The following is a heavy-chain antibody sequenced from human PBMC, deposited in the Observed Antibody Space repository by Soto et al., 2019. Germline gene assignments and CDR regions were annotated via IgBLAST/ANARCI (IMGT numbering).Heavy chain of an antibody. CDR2: LGFDGGGR. D-gene: IGHD1-26*01. CDR1: GFTFSSYG. Sequence: QERLVESGGGVVQPGRSLRLSCAASGFTFSSYGMHWVRQTPGKGLEWVAVLGFDGGGRYYADSVKGRFTITRDNSKKTLYLQMDSLRVEDTALYYCAREPVGPDYAMDVWGQGTTVTVSS. V-gene: IGHV3-33*01. CDR3: AREPVGPDYAMDV. J-gene: IGHJ6*02.